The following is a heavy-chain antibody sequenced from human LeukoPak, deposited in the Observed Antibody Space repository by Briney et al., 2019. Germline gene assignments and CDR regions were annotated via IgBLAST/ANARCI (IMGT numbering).Heavy chain of an antibody. CDR2: ISSSSGNT. J-gene: IGHJ4*02. D-gene: IGHD4-17*01. CDR3: AKAAYGDYTPFDY. V-gene: IGHV3-23*01. Sequence: GGSLRLSCAASGFTFSNYAMSWVRQAPGKGLEWVSAISSSSGNTFYADSVKGRFTISRDNSKKTLYLQMNSLRAEDTAVYYCAKAAYGDYTPFDYWGQGTLVTVSS. CDR1: GFTFSNYA.